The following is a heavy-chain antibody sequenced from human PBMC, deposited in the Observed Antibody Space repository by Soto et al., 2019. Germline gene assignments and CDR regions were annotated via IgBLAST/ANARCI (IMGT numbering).Heavy chain of an antibody. CDR3: ARDKGVRGWYGTADD. D-gene: IGHD6-19*01. Sequence: ASVKVSCKASGYTFTSYGISWVRQAPGQGLEWMGWISAYNGNTNYAQKLQGRVTMTTDTSTSTAYMELRSLRSDDTAVYYCARDKGVRGWYGTADDWGPGTLVTVSS. CDR1: GYTFTSYG. CDR2: ISAYNGNT. V-gene: IGHV1-18*01. J-gene: IGHJ4*02.